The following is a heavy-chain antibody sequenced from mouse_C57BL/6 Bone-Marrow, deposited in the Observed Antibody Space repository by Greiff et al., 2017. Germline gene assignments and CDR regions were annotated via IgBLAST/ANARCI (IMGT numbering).Heavy chain of an antibody. CDR1: GFTFSSYG. Sequence: EVTLVESGGDLVKPGGSLKLSCAASGFTFSSYGMSWVRQTPDKRLEWVATISSGGSYTYYPDSVTGRFTISRDNAKNTLYLQMSSLKSEDTAMYYCAGLQLGPWFAYWGQGTLVTVSA. CDR2: ISSGGSYT. D-gene: IGHD4-1*02. V-gene: IGHV5-6*01. J-gene: IGHJ3*01. CDR3: AGLQLGPWFAY.